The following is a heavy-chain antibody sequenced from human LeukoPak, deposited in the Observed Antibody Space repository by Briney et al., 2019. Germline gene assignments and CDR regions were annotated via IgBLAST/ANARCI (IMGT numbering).Heavy chain of an antibody. V-gene: IGHV3-30-3*01. CDR3: ARGRHYDYVWGSYRYKGGAFDI. Sequence: GGSLRLSCAASGFTFSSYAMHWVRQAPGKGLEWVAVISYDGSNKYYADSVKGRFTISRDNSKNTLYPQMNSLRAEDTAVYYCARGRHYDYVWGSYRYKGGAFDIWGQGTMVTVSS. D-gene: IGHD3-16*02. J-gene: IGHJ3*02. CDR2: ISYDGSNK. CDR1: GFTFSSYA.